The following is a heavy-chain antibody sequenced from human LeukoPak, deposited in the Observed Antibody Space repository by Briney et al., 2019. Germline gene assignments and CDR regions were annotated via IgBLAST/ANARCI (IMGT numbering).Heavy chain of an antibody. Sequence: GGSLRLSCAASGFTFSSYAMHWVRQAPGKGLEWAAVIWYDGSNKYYADSVKGRFTISRDNSKNTLYLQMNSLRAEDTAVYYCARVAELDFWSGYTYGMDVWGQGTTVTVSS. V-gene: IGHV3-33*08. CDR3: ARVAELDFWSGYTYGMDV. D-gene: IGHD3-3*01. CDR2: IWYDGSNK. CDR1: GFTFSSYA. J-gene: IGHJ6*02.